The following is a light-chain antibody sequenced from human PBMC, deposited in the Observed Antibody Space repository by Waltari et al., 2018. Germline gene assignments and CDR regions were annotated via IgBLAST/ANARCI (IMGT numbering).Light chain of an antibody. CDR1: RSDLGSFDL. Sequence: QSALTQPASVSASPGQSISITCTGTRSDLGSFDLVAWYQHHPDKAPKLIIYEVEKRPSGVSDRFSGSKSGNTASLTISGLQAEDEALYFCSSYSYSSAWPFGGGTLVTVL. J-gene: IGLJ3*02. CDR3: SSYSYSSAWP. V-gene: IGLV2-23*02. CDR2: EVE.